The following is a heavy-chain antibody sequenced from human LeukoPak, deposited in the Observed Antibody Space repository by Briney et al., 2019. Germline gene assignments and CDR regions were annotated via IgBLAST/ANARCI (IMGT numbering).Heavy chain of an antibody. V-gene: IGHV4-34*01. CDR2: INHSGST. J-gene: IGHJ3*02. D-gene: IGHD3-3*01. Sequence: PSETLSLTCAVYGGSFSGYYWSWIRQPPGKGLEWIGEINHSGSTNYNPSLKSRVTISVDTSKNQFSLKLSSVTAADTAVYYCARAGSPRYYDFWSASDAFDIWGQGTMVTVSS. CDR3: ARAGSPRYYDFWSASDAFDI. CDR1: GGSFSGYY.